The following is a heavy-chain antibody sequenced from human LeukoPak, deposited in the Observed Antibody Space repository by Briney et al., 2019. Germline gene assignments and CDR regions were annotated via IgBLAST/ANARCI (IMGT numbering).Heavy chain of an antibody. Sequence: PSETLSLTCTVSDGSISSSSYYWGWIRQSPGKGLEWIGSTYYTGSTYYNPSLKSRVTILVDTSNNQFSLKLSSVTAADTAVFYCARHAPVYYGSVFDPWGQGTLVTVSS. CDR2: TYYTGST. J-gene: IGHJ5*02. CDR3: ARHAPVYYGSVFDP. CDR1: DGSISSSSYY. V-gene: IGHV4-39*01. D-gene: IGHD3-10*01.